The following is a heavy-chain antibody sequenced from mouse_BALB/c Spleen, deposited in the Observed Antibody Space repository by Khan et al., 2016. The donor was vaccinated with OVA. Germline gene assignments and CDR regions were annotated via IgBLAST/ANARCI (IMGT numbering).Heavy chain of an antibody. D-gene: IGHD1-1*01. V-gene: IGHV5-6-5*01. CDR3: ARGYDYGEMDY. CDR1: GFTFNNYA. Sequence: EVELVESGGGLVKPGGSLKLSCAASGFTFNNYAMSWVRQTPEKRLAWVASISRVNNIYYIDAVQGRFTISRDNARNILYLEMRSLRSEDTAKYYCARGYDYGEMDYWGQGTSVTVSS. J-gene: IGHJ4*01. CDR2: ISRVNNI.